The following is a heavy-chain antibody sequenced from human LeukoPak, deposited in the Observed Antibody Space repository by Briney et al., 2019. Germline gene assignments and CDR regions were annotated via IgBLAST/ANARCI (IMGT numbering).Heavy chain of an antibody. CDR3: NTLGYCSGGSCYYAPDLWIFDY. CDR2: ICYSGST. J-gene: IGHJ4*02. Sequence: PSETLSLTCTVSGGSISSSYYWGWIRQPPGKGLEWIGSICYSGSTYYNPSLKSRVTISVDTSKNQFSLKLSSVTAADTAVYYCNTLGYCSGGSCYYAPDLWIFDYWGQGTLVTVSS. CDR1: GGSISSSYY. D-gene: IGHD2-15*01. V-gene: IGHV4-39*01.